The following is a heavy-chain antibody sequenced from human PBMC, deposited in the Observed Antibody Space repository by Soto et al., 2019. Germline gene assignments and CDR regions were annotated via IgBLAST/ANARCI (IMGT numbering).Heavy chain of an antibody. CDR2: ISSSSSTI. CDR1: GFTFSSYS. Sequence: EVQLVESGGGLVQPGGSLRLSCAASGFTFSSYSMNWVRQAPGKGLEWVSYISSSSSTIYYADSVKGRFTISRDNAKNSLYLQMNSLRAEDTAVYYCARANYGGNSADNYYGMDVWGQGTTVTVSS. D-gene: IGHD4-17*01. J-gene: IGHJ6*02. CDR3: ARANYGGNSADNYYGMDV. V-gene: IGHV3-48*01.